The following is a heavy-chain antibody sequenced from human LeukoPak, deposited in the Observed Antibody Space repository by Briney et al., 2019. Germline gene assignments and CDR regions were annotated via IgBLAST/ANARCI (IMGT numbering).Heavy chain of an antibody. D-gene: IGHD3-10*01. CDR2: IGGSGDST. J-gene: IGHJ4*02. V-gene: IGHV3-23*01. CDR3: ARSIYSASRVDY. Sequence: GGSLRLSCAASGFTFSNSVMGWVRQAPGKGLEWVSAIGGSGDSTYYTDSVTGRFTISRDNSKNTLYLQMNSLRAEDTAVYYCARSIYSASRVDYWGQGTLVTVSS. CDR1: GFTFSNSV.